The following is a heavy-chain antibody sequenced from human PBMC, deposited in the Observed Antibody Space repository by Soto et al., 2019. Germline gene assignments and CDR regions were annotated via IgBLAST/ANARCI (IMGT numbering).Heavy chain of an antibody. J-gene: IGHJ4*02. CDR2: IYSGGST. D-gene: IGHD3-16*01. CDR3: ARDPWAADY. CDR1: GFTVSTKY. Sequence: EVQLVESGGGLVQPGGSLRLSCAASGFTVSTKYMSWVRQAPGKGLEWVSVIYSGGSTFYADSLRGRFTISRDNSKNTVNLQMNSLRAEDTAVYYCARDPWAADYWGQGTLLTVSS. V-gene: IGHV3-66*01.